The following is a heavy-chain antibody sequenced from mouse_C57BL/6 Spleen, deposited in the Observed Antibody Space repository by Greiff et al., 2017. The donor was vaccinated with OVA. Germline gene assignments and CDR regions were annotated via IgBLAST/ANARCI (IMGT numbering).Heavy chain of an antibody. CDR1: GYTFTDHT. CDR3: ARNPPYYYGSSYASDY. J-gene: IGHJ2*01. CDR2: IYPRDGST. V-gene: IGHV1-78*01. Sequence: VQLQQSDAELVKPGASVKISCKVSGYTFTDHTIHWMKQRPEQGLEWIGYIYPRDGSTKYNEKFKGKATLTADKSSSTAYMQLNSLTSEDSAVYFCARNPPYYYGSSYASDYWGQGTTLTVSS. D-gene: IGHD1-1*01.